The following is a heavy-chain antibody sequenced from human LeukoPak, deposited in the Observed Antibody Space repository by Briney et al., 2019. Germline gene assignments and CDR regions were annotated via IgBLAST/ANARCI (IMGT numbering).Heavy chain of an antibody. Sequence: AETLSLTCTVSGGSISSYYWSWIRQPPGKGLEWVGYIYTSGSTNYNPSLKSRVTISVDTSKNQFSLKLSSVTAADTAVYFCARLAYSGSYNYYYYMDVWGEGTTVTVSS. V-gene: IGHV4-4*09. CDR2: IYTSGST. D-gene: IGHD1-26*01. CDR1: GGSISSYY. J-gene: IGHJ6*03. CDR3: ARLAYSGSYNYYYYMDV.